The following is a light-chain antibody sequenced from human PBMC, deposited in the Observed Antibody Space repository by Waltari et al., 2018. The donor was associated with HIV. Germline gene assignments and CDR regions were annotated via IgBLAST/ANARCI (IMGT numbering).Light chain of an antibody. CDR3: AAWDDSLRGYV. J-gene: IGLJ1*01. CDR2: STN. V-gene: IGLV1-44*01. Sequence: QSVLTQPPSASGIPGQRVTISCSGSSSNIGSNTVNWYQQVPGTAPNRLIYSTNQRPSGVPDRFSGSKSGTSASLAISGLQSEDEADYYCAAWDDSLRGYVFGAGTKVTGL. CDR1: SSNIGSNT.